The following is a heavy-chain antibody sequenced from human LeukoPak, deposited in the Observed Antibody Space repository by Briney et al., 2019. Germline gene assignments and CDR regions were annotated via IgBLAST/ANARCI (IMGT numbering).Heavy chain of an antibody. J-gene: IGHJ4*02. V-gene: IGHV4-34*01. D-gene: IGHD6-19*01. Sequence: SETLSLTCTVSGGSISSYYWSWIRQPPGKGLEWIGEINHSGSTNYNPSLKSRVTISVDTSKNQFSLKLSSVTAADTAVYYCARRLAVAGHFDYWGQGTLVTVSS. CDR2: INHSGST. CDR1: GGSISSYY. CDR3: ARRLAVAGHFDY.